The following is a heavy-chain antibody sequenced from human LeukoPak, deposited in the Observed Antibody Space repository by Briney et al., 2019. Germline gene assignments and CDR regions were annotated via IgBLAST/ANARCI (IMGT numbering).Heavy chain of an antibody. CDR2: IYYSGST. Sequence: SETLSLTCTVSGGSISSSSYYWGWIRQPPGKGLEWIGSIYYSGSTYYNPSLKSRVTISVDTSKNQFSLKLSSVTAADTAVYYCAKTNEYYDSSGYYTWGQGTLVTVSS. CDR1: GGSISSSSYY. CDR3: AKTNEYYDSSGYYT. V-gene: IGHV4-39*01. J-gene: IGHJ5*02. D-gene: IGHD3-22*01.